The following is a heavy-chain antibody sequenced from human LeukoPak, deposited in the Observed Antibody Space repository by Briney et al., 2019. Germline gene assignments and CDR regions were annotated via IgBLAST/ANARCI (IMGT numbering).Heavy chain of an antibody. CDR3: ARGGYCSSTSCSNWFDP. D-gene: IGHD2-2*03. CDR2: IYTSGST. CDR1: GGSISSGSYY. J-gene: IGHJ5*02. V-gene: IGHV4-61*02. Sequence: SQTLSLTCTVSGGSISSGSYYWSWIRQPAGKGLEWLGRIYTSGSTNYNPSLKSRVTISVDTSKNQFSRKLSSVTAADTAVYYCARGGYCSSTSCSNWFDPWGQGTLVTVSS.